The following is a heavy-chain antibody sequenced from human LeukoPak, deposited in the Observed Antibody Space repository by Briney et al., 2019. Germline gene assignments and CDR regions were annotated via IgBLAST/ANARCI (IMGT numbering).Heavy chain of an antibody. CDR1: GGPISSGGYS. J-gene: IGHJ6*02. Sequence: SETLSLTCTVSGGPISSGGYSWSWIRQHPGKGLEWIGYIYYSGSTYYNPSLKSRVTISVDASKNQFSLKLSSVTAADTAVYYCASGSGSSLNYYYYGMDVWGQGTTVTVSS. CDR3: ASGSGSSLNYYYYGMDV. CDR2: IYYSGST. V-gene: IGHV4-31*03. D-gene: IGHD3-10*01.